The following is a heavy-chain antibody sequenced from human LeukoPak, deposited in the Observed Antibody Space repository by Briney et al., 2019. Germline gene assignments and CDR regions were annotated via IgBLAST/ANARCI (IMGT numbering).Heavy chain of an antibody. CDR3: TRYSLGGDYDFGY. J-gene: IGHJ4*02. Sequence: GASVEVSCKASGYSFSGYYIHWVRQAPGQGLEWMGWINPISGATDYAQKFQGRVTMTRDTSISTAYMELSNLRSDDTAVFYCTRYSLGGDYDFGYWGQGTLVAVSS. V-gene: IGHV1-2*02. CDR1: GYSFSGYY. D-gene: IGHD3-16*01. CDR2: INPISGAT.